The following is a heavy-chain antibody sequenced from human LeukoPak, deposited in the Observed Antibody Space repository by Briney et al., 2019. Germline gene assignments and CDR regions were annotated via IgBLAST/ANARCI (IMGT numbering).Heavy chain of an antibody. Sequence: GGSLRLSCAASGFTFSNYDMHWVRQATGKGLEWVSGIGTAGDIYYPGSVKGRFTISRENAKNSLYLQMNSLRAGDTAVYYCARAPTYGPGSSFDYWGQGTLVTVSS. J-gene: IGHJ4*02. V-gene: IGHV3-13*01. CDR1: GFTFSNYD. CDR3: ARAPTYGPGSSFDY. D-gene: IGHD3-10*01. CDR2: IGTAGDI.